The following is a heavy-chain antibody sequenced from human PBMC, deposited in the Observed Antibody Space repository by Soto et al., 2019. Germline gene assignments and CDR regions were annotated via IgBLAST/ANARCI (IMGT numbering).Heavy chain of an antibody. D-gene: IGHD3-22*01. CDR2: MNPNSGNT. CDR3: ARGVVISRNRNWFDP. J-gene: IGHJ5*02. CDR1: GYTFTSYD. V-gene: IGHV1-8*01. Sequence: ASVKVSCKASGYTFTSYDINWVRQATGQGLEWMGWMNPNSGNTGYAQKFQGRVTMTRNTSISTACMELSSLRSEDTAVYYCARGVVISRNRNWFDPWGQGTLVTVSS.